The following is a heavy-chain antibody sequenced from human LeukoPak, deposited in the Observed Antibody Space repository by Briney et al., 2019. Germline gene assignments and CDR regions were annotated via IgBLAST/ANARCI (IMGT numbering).Heavy chain of an antibody. CDR3: ARGGAGGIAAAKPPPYYYYYMDV. V-gene: IGHV3-30-3*01. J-gene: IGHJ6*03. CDR2: ISYDGSNK. D-gene: IGHD6-13*01. Sequence: GGSLRLSCAASGFTFSSYAMHWVRQAPGKGLEWVAVISYDGSNKYYADSVKGRFTISRDNSKNTLYLQMNSLRAEDTAVYYCARGGAGGIAAAKPPPYYYYYMDVWGKGTTVTVSS. CDR1: GFTFSSYA.